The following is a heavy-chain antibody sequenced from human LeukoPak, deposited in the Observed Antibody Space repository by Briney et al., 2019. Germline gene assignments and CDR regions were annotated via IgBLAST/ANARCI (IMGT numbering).Heavy chain of an antibody. J-gene: IGHJ1*01. CDR2: VYYSGTT. V-gene: IGHV4-59*08. CDR3: ARHGTAAGPFQL. D-gene: IGHD2-21*02. Sequence: SETLSLTCTVSGGSIGSYYWSWIRQPPGKGLEWIAYVYYSGTTNYNPSLESRVTISVDTSKNQFSLKLTSVAAADTAVYYCARHGTAAGPFQLWGQGTLVTVSS. CDR1: GGSIGSYY.